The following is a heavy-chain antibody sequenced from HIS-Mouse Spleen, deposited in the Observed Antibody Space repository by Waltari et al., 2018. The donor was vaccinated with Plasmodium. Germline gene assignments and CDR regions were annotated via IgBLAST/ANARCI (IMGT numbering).Heavy chain of an antibody. Sequence: QVTLRESGPALVKPTQTLTLTCTFSGFSLSTSGMCVSWIRQPPGKALEWLARIDWDDDKYYSTSLKTRLTISKDTSKNQLVLTMTNMDPVDTATYYCARHKKRGQLVRGYFDYWGQGTLVTVSS. CDR2: IDWDDDK. CDR3: ARHKKRGQLVRGYFDY. D-gene: IGHD6-6*01. V-gene: IGHV2-70*15. CDR1: GFSLSTSGMC. J-gene: IGHJ4*02.